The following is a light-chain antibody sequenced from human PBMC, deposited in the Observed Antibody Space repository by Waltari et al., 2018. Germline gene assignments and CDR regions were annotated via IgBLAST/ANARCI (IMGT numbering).Light chain of an antibody. CDR2: NVS. CDR1: SRDIGAFDL. Sequence: QSALAQPASVSGSPGQSITISCTCRSRDIGAFDLVSWYQQHTGRAPRLIIRNVSERPSGVPHRFSGSKSGNTASLTISSLRSEDESLYFCSSFTTGSTGLFGGGTKLTVL. CDR3: SSFTTGSTGL. J-gene: IGLJ2*01. V-gene: IGLV2-14*03.